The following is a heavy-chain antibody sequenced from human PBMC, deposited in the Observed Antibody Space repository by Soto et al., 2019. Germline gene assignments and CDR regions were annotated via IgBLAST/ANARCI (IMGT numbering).Heavy chain of an antibody. J-gene: IGHJ6*02. V-gene: IGHV3-30*03. CDR3: ARSLTPPHYYGMDV. CDR1: GFTFRSYA. CDR2: MSYDGKNQ. Sequence: PGGSLRLSCVASGFTFRSYAMHRVRKDTGQGLEWVAIMSYDGKNQYYADSVKGRFTISRDNFKNTLYLQMNSLRAEDTAVYYCARSLTPPHYYGMDVWGQGTTVTVSS.